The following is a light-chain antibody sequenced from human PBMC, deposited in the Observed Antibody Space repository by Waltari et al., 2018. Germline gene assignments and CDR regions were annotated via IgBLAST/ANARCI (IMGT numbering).Light chain of an antibody. V-gene: IGLV2-11*01. CDR1: RRDVGGSNY. CDR2: DVN. Sequence: QSALTQPRSVSGSPGQSVTISCTGTRRDVGGSNYFSWYQQHPGKAPELMIYDVNKRPSGVPDRFSGSKSANTASLTISGLQTEDEADYYCCSYAGSLWVFGGGTKLTVL. CDR3: CSYAGSLWV. J-gene: IGLJ3*02.